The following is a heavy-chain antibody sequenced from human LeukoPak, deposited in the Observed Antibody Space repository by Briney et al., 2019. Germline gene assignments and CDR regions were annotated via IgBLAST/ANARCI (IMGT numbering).Heavy chain of an antibody. CDR3: ARRNGKASDI. V-gene: IGHV4-61*02. Sequence: SQTLSLTCTVAGGSISSSSYYWSWIRQPAGKGLEWIGRLYTSGSTNYNPSLKSRVTISVDTSKNQFSLKLSSVTAADTAVYYCARRNGKASDICGQGTMVTVSS. D-gene: IGHD1-14*01. CDR2: LYTSGST. CDR1: GGSISSSSYY. J-gene: IGHJ3*02.